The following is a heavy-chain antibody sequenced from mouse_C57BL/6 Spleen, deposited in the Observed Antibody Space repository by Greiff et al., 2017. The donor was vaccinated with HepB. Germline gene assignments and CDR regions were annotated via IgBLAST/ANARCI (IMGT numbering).Heavy chain of an antibody. V-gene: IGHV1-54*01. CDR2: INPGSGGT. Sequence: VQLQQSGAELVRPGTSVKVSCKASGYAFTNYLIEWVKQRPGQGLEWIGVINPGSGGTNYNEKFKGKATLTVDTSSSTAYMQLSSLTSEDSAVYYCARGGLDDGYYYFDYWGQGTTLTVSS. CDR3: ARGGLDDGYYYFDY. CDR1: GYAFTNYL. J-gene: IGHJ2*01. D-gene: IGHD2-3*01.